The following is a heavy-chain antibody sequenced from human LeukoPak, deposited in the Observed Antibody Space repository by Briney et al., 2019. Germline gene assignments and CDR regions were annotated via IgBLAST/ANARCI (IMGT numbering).Heavy chain of an antibody. Sequence: GGSLRLSCAASGFTFISYWMTWLRQAPGKGLEWVANIKQDGSEKYYVDSLKGRFTISRDNAKNSLYLQMNSLRAEDTAVYYCARVRGYCSGGSCFPFDSWGQGTLVTVSS. CDR2: IKQDGSEK. CDR3: ARVRGYCSGGSCFPFDS. D-gene: IGHD2-15*01. V-gene: IGHV3-7*01. CDR1: GFTFISYW. J-gene: IGHJ4*02.